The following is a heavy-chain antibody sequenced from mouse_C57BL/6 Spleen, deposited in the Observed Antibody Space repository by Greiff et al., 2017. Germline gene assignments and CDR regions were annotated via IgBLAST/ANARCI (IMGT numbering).Heavy chain of an antibody. D-gene: IGHD6-1*01. CDR1: GYAFSSYW. CDR3: AREATGWYFDV. Sequence: QVQLQQSGAELVKPGASVKISCKASGYAFSSYWMNWVKQRPGKGLEWIGQIYPGDGDTNYNGKFKGKATLTADKSSSTAYMPLSSLTSEDSAVYFCAREATGWYFDVWGTGTTVTVSS. J-gene: IGHJ1*03. CDR2: IYPGDGDT. V-gene: IGHV1-80*01.